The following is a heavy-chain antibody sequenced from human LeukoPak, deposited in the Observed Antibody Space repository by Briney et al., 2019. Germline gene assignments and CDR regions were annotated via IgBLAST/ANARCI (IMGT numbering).Heavy chain of an antibody. CDR3: ARETYYYDSSGYLSHGAFDI. D-gene: IGHD3-22*01. J-gene: IGHJ3*02. CDR2: IYYSGST. V-gene: IGHV4-59*01. Sequence: PSETLSLTCTVSGGSISSYYWSWIRQPPGKGLEWIGHIYYSGSTNYNPSLKSRVTISVDTSKNQFSLKLSSVTAADTAVYYCARETYYYDSSGYLSHGAFDIWGQGTMVTVSS. CDR1: GGSISSYY.